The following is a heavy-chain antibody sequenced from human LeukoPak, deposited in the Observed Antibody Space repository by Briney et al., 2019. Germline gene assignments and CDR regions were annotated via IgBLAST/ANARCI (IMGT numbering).Heavy chain of an antibody. J-gene: IGHJ6*03. CDR3: ARDRAEHLLLSLGTPDYDMDV. Sequence: ASVTVSCKASGYTFTGYYMHWVRQAPGQGLEWMGWINPNSGATHYAEKFQGRVTMTRDTSMSTAYLELSWLRSDDTAMFYCARDRAEHLLLSLGTPDYDMDVWGKGTTVTVSS. V-gene: IGHV1-2*02. CDR2: INPNSGAT. CDR1: GYTFTGYY. D-gene: IGHD3-10*01.